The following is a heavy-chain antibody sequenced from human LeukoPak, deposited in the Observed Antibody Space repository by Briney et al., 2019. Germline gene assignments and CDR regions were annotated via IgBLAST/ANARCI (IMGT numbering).Heavy chain of an antibody. Sequence: SETLSLTCTVSGGSISSYYWSWLRQPPGKGLGWIGYIYYSGSTNYNPSLKSRVTISVDTSKNQFSLKLSSVTAADTAVYYCARLGYYYYMDVWGKGTTVTVSS. CDR1: GGSISSYY. CDR2: IYYSGST. V-gene: IGHV4-59*01. J-gene: IGHJ6*03. CDR3: ARLGYYYYMDV.